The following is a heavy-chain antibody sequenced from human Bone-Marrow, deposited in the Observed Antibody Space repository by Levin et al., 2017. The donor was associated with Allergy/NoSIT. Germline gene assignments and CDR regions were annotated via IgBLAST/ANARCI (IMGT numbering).Heavy chain of an antibody. Sequence: QAGGSLRLSCAASGFTFSTYWMNWVRQSPGKGLEWVANINEDGSEKYYVDSVKGRFTISRDNANHSLYLQMNNLRAEDTALYYCARGMSTPGVDWWGQGTPVAVSS. CDR2: INEDGSEK. V-gene: IGHV3-7*01. CDR3: ARGMSTPGVDW. CDR1: GFTFSTYW. J-gene: IGHJ4*02. D-gene: IGHD5/OR15-5a*01.